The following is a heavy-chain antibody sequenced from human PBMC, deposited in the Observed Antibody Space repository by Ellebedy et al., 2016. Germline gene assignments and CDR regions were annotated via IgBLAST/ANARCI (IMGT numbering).Heavy chain of an antibody. CDR3: ARGGVGRDYDILTGLIIYEH. Sequence: GGSLRLSCAASGFTFSDYGMHWVRRTPGKGLEWVAAISYDGSLKYYGDSVKGRLSISRDNSKNTLYLEMNTLREEDTAVYYCARGGVGRDYDILTGLIIYEHWGQGALVTVSS. V-gene: IGHV3-30*03. J-gene: IGHJ4*02. CDR1: GFTFSDYG. CDR2: ISYDGSLK. D-gene: IGHD3-9*01.